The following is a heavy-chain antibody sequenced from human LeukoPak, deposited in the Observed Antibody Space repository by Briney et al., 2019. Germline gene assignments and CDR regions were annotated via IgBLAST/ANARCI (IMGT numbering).Heavy chain of an antibody. Sequence: SETLSLTCTVSGGSISSSSYYWGWIRQPPGKGXXXIGSIYYSGSTYYNPSLKSRVTISVDTSKNQFSLKLSSVTAADTAVYYCARLIAVVAANSEPDYWGQGTLVTVSS. CDR3: ARLIAVVAANSEPDY. CDR1: GGSISSSSYY. V-gene: IGHV4-39*01. J-gene: IGHJ4*02. D-gene: IGHD2-15*01. CDR2: IYYSGST.